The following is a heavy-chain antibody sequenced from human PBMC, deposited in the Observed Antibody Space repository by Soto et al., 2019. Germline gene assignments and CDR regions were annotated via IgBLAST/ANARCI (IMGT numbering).Heavy chain of an antibody. Sequence: ASVKVSCKASGYTFASYDINWVRQATGQGLEWMGWMNPNSGNTGYAQKFQGRVTMTRNTSISTAYMELSSLRSEDTAVYYCARGNFNCGGDCIDYWGQGTLVTVSS. D-gene: IGHD2-21*02. CDR1: GYTFASYD. CDR2: MNPNSGNT. J-gene: IGHJ4*02. CDR3: ARGNFNCGGDCIDY. V-gene: IGHV1-8*01.